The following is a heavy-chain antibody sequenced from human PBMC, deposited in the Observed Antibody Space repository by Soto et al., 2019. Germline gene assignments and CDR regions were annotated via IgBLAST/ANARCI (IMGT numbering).Heavy chain of an antibody. Sequence: GASVKVSCKASGYTFASYDINWVRQATGQGLEWMGWMNPNSGNTGYAQKFQGRVTMTRNTSISAAYMELSSLRSEDTAVYYCARPITIFGVVNMYFDYWGQGIEVTVSS. CDR3: ARPITIFGVVNMYFDY. V-gene: IGHV1-8*01. J-gene: IGHJ4*02. D-gene: IGHD3-3*01. CDR1: GYTFASYD. CDR2: MNPNSGNT.